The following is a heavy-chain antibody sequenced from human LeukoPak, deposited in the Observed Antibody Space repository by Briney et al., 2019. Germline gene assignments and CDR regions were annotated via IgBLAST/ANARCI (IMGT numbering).Heavy chain of an antibody. Sequence: GGSPRLSCAASGFTFDDYAMHWVRQAPGKGLEWVSGISWNSGSIGCADSVKGRFTISRHNSKNTLYLQMNSLRAEDTAVYYCASRSGWYGDAFDIWGQGTMVTVSS. CDR3: ASRSGWYGDAFDI. J-gene: IGHJ3*02. V-gene: IGHV3-9*01. CDR2: ISWNSGSI. D-gene: IGHD6-19*01. CDR1: GFTFDDYA.